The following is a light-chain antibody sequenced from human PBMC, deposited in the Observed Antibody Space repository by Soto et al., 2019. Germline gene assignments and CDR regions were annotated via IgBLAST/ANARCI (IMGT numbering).Light chain of an antibody. CDR1: QSVSSY. J-gene: IGKJ1*01. CDR3: QQYSIWRT. Sequence: IVFTQSAATLSLSRGQRSTLSCRASQSVSSYLAWYQQKPGQAPRLLIYGASTRATGIPARFSGSGSGTEFTLTISRLQSEDFAVYYCQQYSIWRTFGQGTKVDIK. V-gene: IGKV3-15*01. CDR2: GAS.